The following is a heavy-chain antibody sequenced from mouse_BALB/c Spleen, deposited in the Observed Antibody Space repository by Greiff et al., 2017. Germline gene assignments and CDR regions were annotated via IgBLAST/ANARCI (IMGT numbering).Heavy chain of an antibody. J-gene: IGHJ3*01. CDR2: IYPGDGDT. V-gene: IGHV1-87*01. Sequence: VQLQQSGAELARPGASVKLSCKASGYTFTSYWMQWVKQRPGQGLEWIGAIYPGDGDTRYTQKFKGKATLTADKSSSTAYMQLSSLASEDSAVYYCARAYDYDVLAWFAYWGQGTLVTVS. D-gene: IGHD2-4*01. CDR3: ARAYDYDVLAWFAY. CDR1: GYTFTSYW.